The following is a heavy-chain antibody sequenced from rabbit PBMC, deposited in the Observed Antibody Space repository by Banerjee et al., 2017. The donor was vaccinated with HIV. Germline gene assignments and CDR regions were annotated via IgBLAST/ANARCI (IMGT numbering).Heavy chain of an antibody. D-gene: IGHD4-1*01. Sequence: QEQLEESGGDLVKPGASLTLTCTASGFDFSDYYMCWVRQAPGKGLEWIACIYAGSSGGSTSYASWAKGPFTISKTSSTTVTLQMTSLTAADTATYFCARDLAGVIGWNFNLWGQGTLVTVS. CDR3: ARDLAGVIGWNFNL. V-gene: IGHV1S45*01. CDR2: IYAGSSGGST. J-gene: IGHJ4*01. CDR1: GFDFSDYY.